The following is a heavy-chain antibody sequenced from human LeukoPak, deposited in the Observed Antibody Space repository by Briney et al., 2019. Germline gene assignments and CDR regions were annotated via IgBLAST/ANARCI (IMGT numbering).Heavy chain of an antibody. D-gene: IGHD3-3*01. V-gene: IGHV1-18*01. CDR2: ISAYNGNT. Sequence: ASVKVSCKASNYTFTSYGISWVRQAPGQGLEWMGWISAYNGNTNYAQKLQGRVTMTTDTSTSTAYMELRSLRSDDTAVYYCARSLYDFWSGSSYNWFDPWGQGTLVTVSS. J-gene: IGHJ5*02. CDR1: NYTFTSYG. CDR3: ARSLYDFWSGSSYNWFDP.